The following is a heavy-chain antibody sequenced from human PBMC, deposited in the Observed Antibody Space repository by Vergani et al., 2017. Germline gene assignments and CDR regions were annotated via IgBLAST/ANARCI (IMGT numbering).Heavy chain of an antibody. CDR2: ISVSGRSI. V-gene: IGHV3-23*04. CDR1: GFNFNNYV. D-gene: IGHD3-3*01. J-gene: IGHJ4*02. Sequence: EVQLVESGGALIQPGGSLRLSCAASGFNFNNYVITWIRQAPGRGLEWVSGISVSGRSIYYADSVKGRFTISRDNSKNTLSLQMNSLRAADTAVYYCAKQGGYDFWSGQYYFDFGGQGTLVTVSS. CDR3: AKQGGYDFWSGQYYFDF.